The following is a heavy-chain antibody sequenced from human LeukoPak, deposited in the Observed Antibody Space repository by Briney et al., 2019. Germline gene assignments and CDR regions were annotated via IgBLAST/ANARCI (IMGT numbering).Heavy chain of an antibody. D-gene: IGHD2-8*01. CDR1: GGTISSYY. V-gene: IGHV4-59*12. CDR3: VSDCGDCTHGVYYADP. J-gene: IGHJ5*02. Sequence: SETLSLTCTVSGGTISSYYWSWIRQPPGKGLEWIGYSYYSGSTNYNPSLKSRVTRSVDTSKNQFSLKLSSVTGSVTAVYKCVSDCGDCTHGVYYADPWGQATLVTVSS. CDR2: SYYSGST.